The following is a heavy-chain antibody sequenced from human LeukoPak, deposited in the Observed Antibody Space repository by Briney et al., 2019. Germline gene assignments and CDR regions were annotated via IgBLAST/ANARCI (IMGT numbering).Heavy chain of an antibody. D-gene: IGHD3-3*01. CDR3: AKEEWLLAVYFDY. V-gene: IGHV3-23*01. Sequence: GGSLRLSCAASGFTFDDYAMSWVRQAPGKGLEWVSTISGSGGSTYYADSVKGQFTISRDNSKNTLYLQMNSLRAEDTAVYYCAKEEWLLAVYFDYWGQGTLVTVSS. CDR2: ISGSGGST. J-gene: IGHJ4*02. CDR1: GFTFDDYA.